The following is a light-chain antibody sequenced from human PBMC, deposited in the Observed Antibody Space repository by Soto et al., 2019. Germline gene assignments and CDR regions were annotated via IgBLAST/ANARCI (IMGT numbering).Light chain of an antibody. CDR1: QSISSW. Sequence: DIQMTQSPSTLSASVGDRVTITCRASQSISSWLAWYQQRPGKAPKLLIYKASNLESGVPSRFSGSGPGTELTLTISSLHPADFATYYCQQYYTYPWTFGPGTKVEIK. J-gene: IGKJ1*01. V-gene: IGKV1-5*03. CDR2: KAS. CDR3: QQYYTYPWT.